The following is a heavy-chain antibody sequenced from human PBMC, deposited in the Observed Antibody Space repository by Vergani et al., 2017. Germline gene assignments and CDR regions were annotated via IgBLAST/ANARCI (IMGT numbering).Heavy chain of an antibody. CDR2: INPSGGHT. CDR1: EYNFSNYY. V-gene: IGHV1-46*03. Sequence: QVQVVQSGAEVKKSGASVKVSCKTSEYNFSNYYMHWVRQAPGQGLEWMGIINPSGGHTNYAQKFQGRVTRTRDTSTRTVYLELSSLRSEDTAIYYCARGDHVIVSGYRYWGQGTLVTVSA. J-gene: IGHJ4*02. D-gene: IGHD3-9*01. CDR3: ARGDHVIVSGYRY.